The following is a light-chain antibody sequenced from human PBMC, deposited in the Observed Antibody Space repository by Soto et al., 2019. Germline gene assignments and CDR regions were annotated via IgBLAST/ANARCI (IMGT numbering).Light chain of an antibody. CDR2: GAS. J-gene: IGKJ3*01. Sequence: EIVLTQSPGTLSLSPGERATLSCKASQSVSSTYLGWYQQKPGQAPRLLISGASNRATGIPDRFSGSGSGTDFTLTISRLAPEDFAVYHCQQFGTIPFTFGPGTKVDV. V-gene: IGKV3-20*01. CDR3: QQFGTIPFT. CDR1: QSVSSTY.